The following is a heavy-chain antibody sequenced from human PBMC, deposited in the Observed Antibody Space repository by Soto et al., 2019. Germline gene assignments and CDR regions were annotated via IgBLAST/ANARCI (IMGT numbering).Heavy chain of an antibody. V-gene: IGHV1-2*02. Sequence: QLHLVQSGAVVKKPGASVTVSCSASGYPVTAYYMHWVRQAPGRGLEWMGGINPATGAAKYTQTFQGRVTMTRDPSTSTVFMELGGLTSEDTAGLYCARGGGVGVAGSAAFDMWGQGTLVTVSS. CDR3: ARGGGVGVAGSAAFDM. CDR2: INPATGAA. D-gene: IGHD3-3*01. J-gene: IGHJ3*02. CDR1: GYPVTAYY.